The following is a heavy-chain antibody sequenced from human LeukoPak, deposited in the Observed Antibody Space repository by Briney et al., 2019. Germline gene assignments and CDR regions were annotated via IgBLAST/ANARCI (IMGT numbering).Heavy chain of an antibody. CDR3: ARDTAVATCFDY. Sequence: GGSLRLSCAGSGFTFRDPWMSWVRQAPGKGLEWVSVIYSGGSTYYADSVKGRFTISRDNSKNTLYLQMNSLRAEDTAVYYCARDTAVATCFDYWGQGTLVTVSS. V-gene: IGHV3-53*01. CDR1: GFTFRDPW. CDR2: IYSGGST. J-gene: IGHJ4*02. D-gene: IGHD6-19*01.